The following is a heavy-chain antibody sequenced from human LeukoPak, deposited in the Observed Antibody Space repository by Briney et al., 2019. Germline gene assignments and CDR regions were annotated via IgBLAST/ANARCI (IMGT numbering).Heavy chain of an antibody. Sequence: GASVKVSCKASGYTFTGYYMHWVRQAPGQGLEWMGRINPNSGGTNYAQKFQGWVTMTRDTSISTAYMELSRLRSDDTAVYYCARVQIMITFGGVIVPPTLFDYWGQGTLVTVSS. CDR3: ARVQIMITFGGVIVPPTLFDY. V-gene: IGHV1-2*04. CDR1: GYTFTGYY. D-gene: IGHD3-16*02. J-gene: IGHJ4*02. CDR2: INPNSGGT.